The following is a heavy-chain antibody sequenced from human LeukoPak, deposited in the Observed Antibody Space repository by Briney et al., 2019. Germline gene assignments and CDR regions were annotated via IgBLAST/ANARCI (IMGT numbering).Heavy chain of an antibody. Sequence: GGSLRLSCAASGFTFSSYAMSWVRQAPGKGLEWVAYIRNDGGFRMYADSVKGRFTISRDDSKNTLSLQMNSLRAEDTALYYCAKDFWSTYDAYWGQGTVVTVSS. V-gene: IGHV3-30*02. J-gene: IGHJ4*02. CDR2: IRNDGGFR. CDR1: GFTFSSYA. CDR3: AKDFWSTYDAY. D-gene: IGHD3-3*01.